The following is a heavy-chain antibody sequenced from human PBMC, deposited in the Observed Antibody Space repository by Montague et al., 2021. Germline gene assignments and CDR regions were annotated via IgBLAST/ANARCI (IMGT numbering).Heavy chain of an antibody. Sequence: SETLSLTCAVYGGSFSGYYWSWIHQPPGRGLEWIGKINNSGSTNYNRTPKSQVTISVDTAKNQFSLKLSSGTVADTAGYDCARGRVTGSWKTDSYNYWGQGTLVTVSS. CDR1: GGSFSGYY. D-gene: IGHD6-13*01. J-gene: IGHJ4*02. CDR3: ARGRVTGSWKTDSYNY. CDR2: INNSGST. V-gene: IGHV4-34*01.